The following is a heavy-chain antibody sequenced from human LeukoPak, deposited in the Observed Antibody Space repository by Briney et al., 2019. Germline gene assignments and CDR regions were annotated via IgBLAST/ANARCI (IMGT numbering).Heavy chain of an antibody. CDR2: IIPIFGTA. J-gene: IGHJ6*03. CDR1: GGTFSSYA. Sequence: SVKVSCKASGGTFSSYAISWVRQAPRHGLEWRGGIIPIFGTATYAQKFQGRVTITTDESTSTAYMELSSLRSEDTAVYYCAREQAIYYYMDVWGKGTTVTVSS. CDR3: AREQAIYYYMDV. V-gene: IGHV1-69*05.